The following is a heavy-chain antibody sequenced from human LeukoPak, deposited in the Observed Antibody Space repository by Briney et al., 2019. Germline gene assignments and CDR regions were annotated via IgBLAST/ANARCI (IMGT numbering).Heavy chain of an antibody. CDR1: GFTFRNYG. D-gene: IGHD3-22*01. Sequence: GGSLRLSCATSGFTFRNYGMAWVRQAPGKGLEWVSSIHTTGGKTYYAESVKGRFTISRDNSKNTLYLQMNSLRGEDTAVYYCAKSYYYDSTVLGDYWGQGTLVTVSS. V-gene: IGHV3-23*01. J-gene: IGHJ4*02. CDR2: IHTTGGKT. CDR3: AKSYYYDSTVLGDY.